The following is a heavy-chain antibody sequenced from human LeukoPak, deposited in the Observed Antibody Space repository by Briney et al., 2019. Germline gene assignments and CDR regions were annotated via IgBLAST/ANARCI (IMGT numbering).Heavy chain of an antibody. CDR3: ARSATGFDP. CDR1: GYTFTSFG. D-gene: IGHD1-1*01. Sequence: GASVKVSCKASGYTFTSFGISWVRQAPGQGLEWMGWVSGYNGNTKYTQKLQGRVTMTADTSTSTAYMELRSPRSDDTAVYYCARSATGFDPWGQGTLVTVSS. CDR2: VSGYNGNT. V-gene: IGHV1-18*04. J-gene: IGHJ5*02.